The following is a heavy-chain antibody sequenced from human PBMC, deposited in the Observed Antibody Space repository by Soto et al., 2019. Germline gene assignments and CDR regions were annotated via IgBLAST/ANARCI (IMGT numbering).Heavy chain of an antibody. D-gene: IGHD3-22*01. CDR3: AKSTDYDSSCYYFDY. CDR2: ISGSGGST. V-gene: IGHV3-23*01. Sequence: GGSLRLSCAASGFTFSSYAMSWVRQAPGKGLEWVSAISGSGGSTYYADSVKGRFTISRDNSKNTLYLQMNSLRAEDTAVYYCAKSTDYDSSCYYFDYWGQGTLVTVSS. J-gene: IGHJ4*02. CDR1: GFTFSSYA.